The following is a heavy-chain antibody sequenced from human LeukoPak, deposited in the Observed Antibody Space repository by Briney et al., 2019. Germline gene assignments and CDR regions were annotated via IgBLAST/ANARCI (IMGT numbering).Heavy chain of an antibody. V-gene: IGHV3-23*01. D-gene: IGHD3-10*01. CDR3: AKGVLSGMRYYYGMDV. Sequence: GGSLRLSCAASGFTFNNYAMNWVRQAPGKGLDWVSSITSSGDTTHYADSVRGRFTISRDNSRNTLSLQMTSLRAEDTAVYYCAKGVLSGMRYYYGMDVWGEGTTVTVSS. CDR2: ITSSGDTT. J-gene: IGHJ6*04. CDR1: GFTFNNYA.